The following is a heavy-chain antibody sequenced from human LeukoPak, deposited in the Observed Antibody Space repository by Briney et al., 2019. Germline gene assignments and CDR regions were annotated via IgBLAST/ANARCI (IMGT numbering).Heavy chain of an antibody. CDR2: IRYDGSNK. CDR3: AKDEDSSGYSDY. Sequence: GGSLRLSCAASGFTFSSYGMHWVRQAPGKGLEWVAFIRYDGSNKYYADSVKGRFTISRDNSKNTLYLQMNSLRAEDTAVYYCAKDEDSSGYSDYWGQGTLVTVSS. V-gene: IGHV3-30*02. J-gene: IGHJ4*02. CDR1: GFTFSSYG. D-gene: IGHD3-22*01.